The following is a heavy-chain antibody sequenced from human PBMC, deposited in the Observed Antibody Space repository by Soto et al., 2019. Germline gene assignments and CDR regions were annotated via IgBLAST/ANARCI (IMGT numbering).Heavy chain of an antibody. D-gene: IGHD1-20*01. CDR1: GGTFSGYA. CDR3: ARDPRSITGTTSSEDFQH. V-gene: IGHV1-69*01. J-gene: IGHJ1*01. Sequence: QAQLMQSGAEVKKPGSSVTVSCKASGGTFSGYAINWVRQAPGHGLEWMGGIIPLLGITDYGQKFQGRITIAADESTGTAYMDLRGLRSEDTAVYYCARDPRSITGTTSSEDFQHWGQGTLVSVSS. CDR2: IIPLLGIT.